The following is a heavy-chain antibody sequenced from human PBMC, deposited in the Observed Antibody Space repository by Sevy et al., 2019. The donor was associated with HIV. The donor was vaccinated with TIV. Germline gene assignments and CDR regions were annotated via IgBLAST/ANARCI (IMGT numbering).Heavy chain of an antibody. CDR1: GYTFIAHY. V-gene: IGHV1-2*02. CDR2: ISPDSGDT. Sequence: ASVKVSCTSSGYTFIAHYLHWVRQAPGQGLEWMGWISPDSGDTKYTEKFQGRVTMTRDTSISTAYMELITLRSDDTAVYFCARVQRGGGPDYWGQGTLVTVSS. J-gene: IGHJ4*02. CDR3: ARVQRGGGPDY.